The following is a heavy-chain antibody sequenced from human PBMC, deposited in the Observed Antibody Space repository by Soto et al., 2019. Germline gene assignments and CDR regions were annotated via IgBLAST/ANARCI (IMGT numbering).Heavy chain of an antibody. D-gene: IGHD3-22*01. CDR1: GFTFSSYA. J-gene: IGHJ4*02. V-gene: IGHV3-30-3*01. CDR3: ARDSRGSEYVPIPSFFDH. CDR2: ISFDGSNQ. Sequence: GGSLRLSCAASGFTFSSYAMHWVRQAPGRGLEWVAVISFDGSNQFYADSVRGRFTISRDTSKSTLYLQLNSLRAEDTAIFYCARDSRGSEYVPIPSFFDHWGQGTQVTVSS.